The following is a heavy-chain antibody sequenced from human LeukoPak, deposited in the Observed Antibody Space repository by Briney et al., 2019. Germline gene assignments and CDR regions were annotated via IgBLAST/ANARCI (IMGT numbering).Heavy chain of an antibody. Sequence: GESLKISCKASGYNFTTYWIGWVRQMPGKGLEWMGIIYPSDSDTRYSPSFQGQVTISADKSISTAYLQWSSLKASDTAMYYCASPDYYDSSGYSPGVGYWGQGTLVTVSS. D-gene: IGHD3-22*01. V-gene: IGHV5-51*01. CDR3: ASPDYYDSSGYSPGVGY. J-gene: IGHJ4*02. CDR2: IYPSDSDT. CDR1: GYNFTTYW.